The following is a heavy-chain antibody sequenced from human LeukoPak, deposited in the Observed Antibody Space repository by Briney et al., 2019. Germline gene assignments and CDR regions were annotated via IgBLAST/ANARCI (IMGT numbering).Heavy chain of an antibody. V-gene: IGHV1-69*04. J-gene: IGHJ6*02. D-gene: IGHD6-13*01. CDR1: GGTVSSYT. CDR2: IIPILGIA. Sequence: SVKVSCKASGGTVSSYTISWVRQAPGQGLEWMGRIIPILGIANYAQKFQGRVTITADKSTSTAYMELSSLRSEDTAVYYCARDLGAAADYYYYYGMDVWGQGTTVTVSS. CDR3: ARDLGAAADYYYYYGMDV.